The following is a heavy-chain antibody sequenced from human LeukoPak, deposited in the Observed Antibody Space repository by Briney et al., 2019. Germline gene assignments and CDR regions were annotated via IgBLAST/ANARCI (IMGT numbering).Heavy chain of an antibody. CDR2: ISGSGRST. CDR1: GFTFSSYA. CDR3: ARDERRYSPDCSCYPGDH. J-gene: IGHJ4*02. Sequence: GRSLRLSCAASGFTFSSYAMSWVRQAPGKGLEWVSAISGSGRSTYYADSVKGRFTISRDNAKNSVYLKMDSLRAEDTAFYYCARDERRYSPDCSCYPGDHWGQGILVTVSS. V-gene: IGHV3-23*01. D-gene: IGHD5-12*01.